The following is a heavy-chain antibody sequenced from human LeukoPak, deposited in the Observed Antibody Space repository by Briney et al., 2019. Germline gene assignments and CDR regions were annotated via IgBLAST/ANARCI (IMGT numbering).Heavy chain of an antibody. CDR3: ARIRLGYSSTRGYHSYYMHV. V-gene: IGHV4-34*01. CDR1: GGSFSGYY. CDR2: INHSGST. D-gene: IGHD6-13*01. Sequence: KPSETLSLTCSVYGGSFSGYYWSWSRHPPGKGLEWIGEINHSGSTNYNPSPKSRATISVDTSKNQFSLKLTSVTAADTAVYYCARIRLGYSSTRGYHSYYMHVGGKGTTVTVSS. J-gene: IGHJ6*03.